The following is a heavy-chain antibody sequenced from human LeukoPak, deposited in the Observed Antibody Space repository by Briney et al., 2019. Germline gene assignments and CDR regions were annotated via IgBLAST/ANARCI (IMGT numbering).Heavy chain of an antibody. CDR1: GYTFTDYY. Sequence: ASVKVSSKASGYTFTDYYIHWVRQAPGQGLEWMGWINPNSVGTNYAQKFQGKVTMTRDTSINTASMELSRLRSDDTAVYYCARNRIAARPGGHYMDVWGKGTTVTVSS. D-gene: IGHD6-6*01. V-gene: IGHV1-2*02. CDR2: INPNSVGT. CDR3: ARNRIAARPGGHYMDV. J-gene: IGHJ6*03.